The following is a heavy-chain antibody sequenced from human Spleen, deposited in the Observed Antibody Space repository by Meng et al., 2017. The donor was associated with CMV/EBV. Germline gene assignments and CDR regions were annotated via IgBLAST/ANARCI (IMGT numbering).Heavy chain of an antibody. V-gene: IGHV1-69*12. CDR2: IIPIFGTA. CDR1: GGTLSRYG. CDR3: ARGVYDSSGPFDY. Sequence: VQLVQSGTEVKKPGSSVKVSCKASGGTLSRYGIAWVRQAPGQGLEWTGGIIPIFGTANYAQKFQGRVTITADESTNTAYMELSSLRSEDTAVYYCARGVYDSSGPFDYWGQGTLVTVSS. J-gene: IGHJ4*02. D-gene: IGHD3-22*01.